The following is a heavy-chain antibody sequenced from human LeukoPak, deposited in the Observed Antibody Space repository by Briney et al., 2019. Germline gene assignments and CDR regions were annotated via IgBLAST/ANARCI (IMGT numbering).Heavy chain of an antibody. J-gene: IGHJ3*02. V-gene: IGHV4-59*12. CDR3: ARDFSAAFDI. Sequence: SETLSLTCTVSGGSISSYYWSWIRQPPGKGLEWIGYIYHSGSTYYNPSLKSRVTISVDRSKNQFSLKLSSVTAADTAVYYCARDFSAAFDIWGQGTMVTVSS. CDR2: IYHSGST. D-gene: IGHD2/OR15-2a*01. CDR1: GGSISSYY.